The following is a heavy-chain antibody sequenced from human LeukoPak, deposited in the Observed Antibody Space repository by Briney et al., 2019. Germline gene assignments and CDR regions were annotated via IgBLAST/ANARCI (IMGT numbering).Heavy chain of an antibody. J-gene: IGHJ4*02. CDR3: AREGCSSTSCLLDFDY. D-gene: IGHD2-2*01. CDR2: INPNSGGT. V-gene: IGHV1-2*02. Sequence: ASVKVSCKASGYTSAGYYMHWVRQAPGQGLEWMGWINPNSGGTNYAQKFQGRVTMTRDTSISTAYMELSRLRSDDTAVYYCAREGCSSTSCLLDFDYWGQGTLVTVSS. CDR1: GYTSAGYY.